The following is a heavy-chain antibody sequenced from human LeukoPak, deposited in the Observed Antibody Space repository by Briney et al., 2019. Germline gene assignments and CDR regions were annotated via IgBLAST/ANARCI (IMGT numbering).Heavy chain of an antibody. CDR1: GFTFSSYA. CDR2: IGGSGGST. CDR3: AKDLRGTGTAYFDY. Sequence: GGSLRLSCAASGFTFSSYAMSWVRQAPGKGLEWVSAIGGSGGSTYYADSVKGRFTISRDNSKNTLYLQMNSLRAEDTAVYYCAKDLRGTGTAYFDYWGQGTLVTVSS. J-gene: IGHJ4*02. D-gene: IGHD1-7*01. V-gene: IGHV3-23*01.